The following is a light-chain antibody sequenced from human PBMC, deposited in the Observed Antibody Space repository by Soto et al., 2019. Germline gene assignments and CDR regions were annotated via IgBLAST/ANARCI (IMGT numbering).Light chain of an antibody. J-gene: IGKJ1*01. CDR2: DAS. CDR1: QSISSN. CDR3: QQRSNRPQT. Sequence: EIVLTQSAATLSLSPGERATLXCRASQSISSNLAWSQQKPGQAPRLLIYDASNRATGSPARFSGSGSGTDFTRTISSLESEDFAVYYCQQRSNRPQTVGQGTKVDI. V-gene: IGKV3-11*01.